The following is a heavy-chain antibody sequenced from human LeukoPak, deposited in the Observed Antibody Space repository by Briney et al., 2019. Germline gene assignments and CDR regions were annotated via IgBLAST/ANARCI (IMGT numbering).Heavy chain of an antibody. Sequence: GGSLRLSCAASGFTVSSNYMSWVRQAPGKGLEWVSIIYSGGSTYYADSVKGRFTISRDNAKNSLYLQMNSLRAEDTAVYYCARIRGSLYYTMDVWGQGTTVTVSS. D-gene: IGHD3-16*01. CDR1: GFTVSSNY. CDR2: IYSGGST. J-gene: IGHJ6*02. CDR3: ARIRGSLYYTMDV. V-gene: IGHV3-53*01.